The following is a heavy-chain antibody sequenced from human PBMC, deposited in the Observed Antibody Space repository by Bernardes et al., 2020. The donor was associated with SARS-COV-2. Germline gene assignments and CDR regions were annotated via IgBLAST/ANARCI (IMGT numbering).Heavy chain of an antibody. CDR3: ARSAPPWRAAGTLGDY. V-gene: IGHV1-18*01. J-gene: IGHJ4*02. D-gene: IGHD6-13*01. Sequence: ASVKVSCKASGYTFTSYGISWVRQAPGQGLEWMGWISAYNGNTNYAQKLQGRVTMTTDTSTSTAYMELRSLRSDDTAVYYCARSAPPWRAAGTLGDYWGQGTLVTVSS. CDR1: GYTFTSYG. CDR2: ISAYNGNT.